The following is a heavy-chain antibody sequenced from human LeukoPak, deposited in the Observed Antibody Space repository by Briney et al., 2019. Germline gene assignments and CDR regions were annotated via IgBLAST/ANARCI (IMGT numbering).Heavy chain of an antibody. CDR1: GFTFSSYS. D-gene: IGHD2-2*01. V-gene: IGHV3-48*01. J-gene: IGHJ4*02. CDR3: ARDSQDIVVVPALFDY. CDR2: ISSSSSTI. Sequence: PGGSLRLSCAASGFTFSSYSMNWVRQAPGKGLEWVSYISSSSSTIYYADSVKGRFTISRDNAKNSLYLQMNSLRAEDTAVYYRARDSQDIVVVPALFDYWGQGTLVTVSS.